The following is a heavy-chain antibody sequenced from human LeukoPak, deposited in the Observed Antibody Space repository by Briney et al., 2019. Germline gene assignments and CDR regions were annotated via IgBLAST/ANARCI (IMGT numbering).Heavy chain of an antibody. CDR3: AKDLNPTVQAFDI. D-gene: IGHD4-17*01. CDR2: ISGSGGST. CDR1: GFTFSSYA. J-gene: IGHJ3*02. V-gene: IGHV3-23*01. Sequence: GGSLRLSCAASGFTFSSYAMSWVRQAPGKGLEWVSAISGSGGSTYYAGSVKGRFTISRDNSKNTLYLQMNSLRAEDTAVYYCAKDLNPTVQAFDIWGQGTMVTVSS.